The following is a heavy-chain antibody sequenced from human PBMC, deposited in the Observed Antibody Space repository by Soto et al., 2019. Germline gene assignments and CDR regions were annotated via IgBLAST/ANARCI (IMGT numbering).Heavy chain of an antibody. CDR3: ASIGYESKDIVVVPAAMGDGNWFDP. V-gene: IGHV4-4*02. J-gene: IGHJ5*02. Sequence: PSETLSLTCAVSGGSISSSNWWSWVRQPPGKGLEWIGEIYHSGSTNYNPSLKSRVTISVDKSKNQFSLKLSSVTAADTAVYYCASIGYESKDIVVVPAAMGDGNWFDPWGQGTLVTVSS. CDR2: IYHSGST. D-gene: IGHD2-2*01. CDR1: GGSISSSNW.